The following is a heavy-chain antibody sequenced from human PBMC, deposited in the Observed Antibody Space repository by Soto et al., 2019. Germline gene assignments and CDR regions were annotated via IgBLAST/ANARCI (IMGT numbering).Heavy chain of an antibody. CDR1: GGSISSGGYY. Sequence: QVQLQESGPGLVKPSQTLSLTCTVSGGSISSGGYYWSWIRQHPGKGLEWMGYIYYSGSTYYNPSLKSRVTIAVDTSKNQFSLKLSSVTAADTAVYYCARDRGYSIPPYDAFDSWGQGTMVTVSS. V-gene: IGHV4-31*03. J-gene: IGHJ3*02. CDR3: ARDRGYSIPPYDAFDS. D-gene: IGHD6-13*01. CDR2: IYYSGST.